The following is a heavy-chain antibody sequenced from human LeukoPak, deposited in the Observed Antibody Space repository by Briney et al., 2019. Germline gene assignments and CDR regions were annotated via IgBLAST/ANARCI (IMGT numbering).Heavy chain of an antibody. V-gene: IGHV1-2*02. CDR1: GYTFTGYY. Sequence: ASVRVSCKASGYTFTGYYMHWVRQAPGQGLEWMGWINPNSGGTNYAQKFQGRVTMTRDTSISTAYMELSRLRSDDTAVYYCAYCSGGSRYSGAFDIWGQGTMVTVSS. D-gene: IGHD2-15*01. J-gene: IGHJ3*02. CDR2: INPNSGGT. CDR3: AYCSGGSRYSGAFDI.